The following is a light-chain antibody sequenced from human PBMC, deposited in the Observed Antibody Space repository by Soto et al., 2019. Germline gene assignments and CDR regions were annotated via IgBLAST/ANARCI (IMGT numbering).Light chain of an antibody. Sequence: EIVLTQSPGTLSLSPGERATLSCRASQSVRSTYLAWYQQKPGQAPRLLIYGASSRATGIPDRFSGSGSGTDFHLTISRLEPEDFAVYYCQQYDSSPPTFGGGTKVEIK. CDR1: QSVRSTY. CDR2: GAS. CDR3: QQYDSSPPT. J-gene: IGKJ4*01. V-gene: IGKV3-20*01.